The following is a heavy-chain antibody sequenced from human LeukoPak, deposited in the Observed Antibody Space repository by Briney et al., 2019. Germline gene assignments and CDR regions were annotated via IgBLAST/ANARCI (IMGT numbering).Heavy chain of an antibody. CDR3: AKLGYYDSSGYYYEGKAFDI. CDR2: IWYDGSNK. J-gene: IGHJ3*02. D-gene: IGHD3-22*01. CDR1: GFTFSSYG. V-gene: IGHV3-33*06. Sequence: GRSLRLSCAASGFTFSSYGMHWVRQAPGKGLEWVAVIWYDGSNKYYADSVKGRFTISRDNSKNTLYLQMNSLRAEDTAVYYCAKLGYYDSSGYYYEGKAFDIWGQGTMVTASS.